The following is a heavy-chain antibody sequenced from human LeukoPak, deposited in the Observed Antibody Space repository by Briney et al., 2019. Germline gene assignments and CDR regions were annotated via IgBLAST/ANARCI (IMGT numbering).Heavy chain of an antibody. CDR3: ARDSHCTNGVCLFNRIPSGFDP. V-gene: IGHV1-69*13. CDR1: GGTFSSYA. CDR2: IIPIFGTA. J-gene: IGHJ5*02. Sequence: SVKVSCKASGGTFSSYAISWVRQAPGQGLEWMGGIIPIFGTANYAQKFQGRVTITADESTSTAYMELSSLRSEDTAVYYCARDSHCTNGVCLFNRIPSGFDPWGQGTLVTVSS. D-gene: IGHD2-8*01.